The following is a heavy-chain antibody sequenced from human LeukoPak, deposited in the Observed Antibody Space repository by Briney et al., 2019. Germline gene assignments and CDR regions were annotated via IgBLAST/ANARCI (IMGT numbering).Heavy chain of an antibody. CDR3: ARVRGEYQLLYYFDY. J-gene: IGHJ4*02. V-gene: IGHV3-30-3*01. CDR2: ISYDGSNK. CDR1: GFTFSSYA. Sequence: GGSLRLSCAASGFTFSSYAMHWVRQAPGKGLEWVAVISYDGSNKYYADSVKGRFTNSRDNSKNTLYLQMNSLRAEDTAVYYCARVRGEYQLLYYFDYWGQGTLVTVSS. D-gene: IGHD2-2*01.